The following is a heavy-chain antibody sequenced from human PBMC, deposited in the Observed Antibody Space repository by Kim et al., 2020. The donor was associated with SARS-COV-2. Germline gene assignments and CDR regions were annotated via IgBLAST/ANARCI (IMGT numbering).Heavy chain of an antibody. CDR2: IWYDGSNK. CDR1: GFTFSSYG. V-gene: IGHV3-33*08. CDR3: ARDHYYDSTTEEADY. D-gene: IGHD3-22*01. Sequence: GGSLRLSCAASGFTFSSYGMHWVRQAPGKGLEWVAVIWYDGSNKYYADSVKGRFTISRDNSKNTLYLQMNSLRAEDTAVYYCARDHYYDSTTEEADYWGQGTLVTVSS. J-gene: IGHJ4*02.